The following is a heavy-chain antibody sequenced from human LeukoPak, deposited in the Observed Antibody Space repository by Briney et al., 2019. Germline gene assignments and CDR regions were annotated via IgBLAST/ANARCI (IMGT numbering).Heavy chain of an antibody. Sequence: GGSLRLSCVASGFTFSAFGMHWVRQAPGKGLEWVTFIRFDGNEIEYADSVKDRFTISRDNSKNTLYLQMNSLRPEDTAVYYCAKDVGGPFDYWGQGTLVLVSS. CDR3: AKDVGGPFDY. V-gene: IGHV3-30*02. CDR1: GFTFSAFG. D-gene: IGHD3-10*01. CDR2: IRFDGNEI. J-gene: IGHJ4*02.